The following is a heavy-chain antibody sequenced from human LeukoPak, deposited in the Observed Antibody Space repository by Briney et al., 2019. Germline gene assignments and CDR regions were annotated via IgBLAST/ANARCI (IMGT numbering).Heavy chain of an antibody. D-gene: IGHD2-15*01. CDR3: AKDLGYCSGGSCYVFDY. CDR2: ISWNSGSI. CDR1: GFTFSNAW. J-gene: IGHJ4*02. V-gene: IGHV3-9*01. Sequence: PGGSLRLSCAASGFTFSNAWMSWVRQAPGKGLEWVSGISWNSGSIGYADSVKGRFTISRDNAKNSLYLQMNSLRAEDTALYYCAKDLGYCSGGSCYVFDYWGQGTLVTVSS.